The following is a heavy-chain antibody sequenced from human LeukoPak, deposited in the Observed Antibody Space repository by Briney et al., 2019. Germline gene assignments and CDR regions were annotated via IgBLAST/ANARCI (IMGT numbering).Heavy chain of an antibody. D-gene: IGHD3-22*01. CDR2: IYTSGST. J-gene: IGHJ4*02. CDR1: GGSISSGSYY. Sequence: SETLSLTYTVSGGSISSGSYYWSWIRQPAGKGLEWIGRIYTSGSTNYNPSLKSRVTISVDKSKNQFSLKLSSVTAADTAVYYCARADSSGLDYWGQGTLVTVSS. V-gene: IGHV4-61*02. CDR3: ARADSSGLDY.